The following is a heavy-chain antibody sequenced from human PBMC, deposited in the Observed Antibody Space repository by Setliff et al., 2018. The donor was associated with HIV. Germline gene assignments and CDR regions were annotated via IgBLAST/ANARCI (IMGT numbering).Heavy chain of an antibody. Sequence: PGGSLRLSCAASGFTFSSYAMHWVRQAPGKGLEWVAVISYDGSNKYYVDSVKGRFTISRDNAKNSLYLQMNSLRVEDSAVYYCARSLWGFVRNAAFEIWGQGTMVTVSS. V-gene: IGHV3-30*07. CDR3: ARSLWGFVRNAAFEI. CDR1: GFTFSSYA. D-gene: IGHD3-16*01. CDR2: ISYDGSNK. J-gene: IGHJ3*02.